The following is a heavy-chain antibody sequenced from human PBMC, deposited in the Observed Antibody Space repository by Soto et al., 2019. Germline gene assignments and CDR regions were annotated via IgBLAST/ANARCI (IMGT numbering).Heavy chain of an antibody. V-gene: IGHV3-30*03. CDR2: ISYDGSNK. D-gene: IGHD4-17*01. J-gene: IGHJ4*02. Sequence: QVQLVESGGGVVQPGRSLRLSCAASGFTFSSYGMHWVPQAPGKGLEWVAVISYDGSNKYYADSVKGRFTISRDNSKNTLYLQMNSLRAEDTAVYYCAPDYGAFDYWGQGTLVTVSS. CDR3: APDYGAFDY. CDR1: GFTFSSYG.